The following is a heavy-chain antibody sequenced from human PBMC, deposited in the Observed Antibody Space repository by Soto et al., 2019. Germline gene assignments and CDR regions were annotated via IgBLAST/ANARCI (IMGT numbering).Heavy chain of an antibody. D-gene: IGHD4-17*01. CDR2: ISWNSGSI. CDR3: AKDYGDYREYYYYXMDX. V-gene: IGHV3-9*01. CDR1: GFTFDDYA. Sequence: EVQLVESGGGLVQPGRSLRLSCAASGFTFDDYAMHWVRQAPGKGLEWVSGISWNSGSIGYAESVKGRFTISRDNAKNSLYLQMNSLRAEXXALYYCAKDYGDYREYYYYXMDXWGQGTXVXXSS. J-gene: IGHJ6*02.